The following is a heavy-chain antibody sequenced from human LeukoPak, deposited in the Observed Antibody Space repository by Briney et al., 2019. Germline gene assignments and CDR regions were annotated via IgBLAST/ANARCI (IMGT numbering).Heavy chain of an antibody. V-gene: IGHV1-2*06. CDR2: INPNSGGT. CDR3: AREHVIRVPLFDY. CDR1: GYTFTGYY. D-gene: IGHD2/OR15-2a*01. J-gene: IGHJ4*02. Sequence: ASVKVSCKASGYTFTGYYMHCVRQAPGQGLEWMGRINPNSGGTNYAQKLQGRVTMTTDTSTSTAYMELRSLRSDDTAVYYCAREHVIRVPLFDYWGQGTLVTVSS.